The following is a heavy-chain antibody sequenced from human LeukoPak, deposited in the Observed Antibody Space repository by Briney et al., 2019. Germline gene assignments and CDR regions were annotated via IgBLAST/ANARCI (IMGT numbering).Heavy chain of an antibody. D-gene: IGHD3-10*01. CDR2: ISYEGGNK. V-gene: IGHV3-30*18. J-gene: IGHJ6*03. CDR1: GFNFMTYG. Sequence: GGSLRLSCAASGFNFMTYGMHCVRQAPGKGLECVAFISYEGGNKFFGESVRGRFTNARDNPENPVSRQMNTQNTEDAHVYLCAKILRWFGVLTPCYYYYMDVWGKGTTVTISS. CDR3: AKILRWFGVLTPCYYYYMDV.